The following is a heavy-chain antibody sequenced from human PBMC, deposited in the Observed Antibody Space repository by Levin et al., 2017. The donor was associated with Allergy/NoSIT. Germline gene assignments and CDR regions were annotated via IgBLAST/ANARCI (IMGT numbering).Heavy chain of an antibody. V-gene: IGHV5-10-1*01. CDR1: GYSFTSYW. D-gene: IGHD6-13*01. CDR2: IDPSDSYT. CDR3: ARPQIAAAATIAFDY. Sequence: GGSLRLSCKGSGYSFTSYWISWVRQMPGKGLEWMGRIDPSDSYTNYSPSFQGHVTISADKSISTAYLQWSSLKASDTAMYYCARPQIAAAATIAFDYWGQGTLVTVSS. J-gene: IGHJ4*02.